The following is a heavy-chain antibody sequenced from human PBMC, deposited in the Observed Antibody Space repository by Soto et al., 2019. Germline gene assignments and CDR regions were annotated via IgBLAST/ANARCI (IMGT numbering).Heavy chain of an antibody. CDR2: IYYSGNT. V-gene: IGHV4-30-4*01. J-gene: IGHJ6*02. D-gene: IGHD2-8*01. CDR1: DVSISSGDYY. CDR3: ARYTNFSPYYHGVDV. Sequence: QVQLQESGPGLVKPSQSVSLTCTVSDVSISSGDYYWSWIRQPPGKGLEWIGYIYYSGNTNYAPSLGSRLTISIDTSRNQFSLHLMSVTAADTAIYYCARYTNFSPYYHGVDVWGQGTTVTVSS.